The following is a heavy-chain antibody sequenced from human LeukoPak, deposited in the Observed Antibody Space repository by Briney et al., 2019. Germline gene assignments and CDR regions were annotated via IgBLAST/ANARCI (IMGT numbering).Heavy chain of an antibody. J-gene: IGHJ4*02. Sequence: ASVKVSCXASGYTFTSYYMHWVRQAPGQGLEWMGIISPSGGSTSYAQKFQGRVTMTRDTSTSTVYMELSSLRSEDTAVYYCARDAPFKYCSSTSCSGFDYWGQGTLVTVSS. V-gene: IGHV1-46*03. CDR1: GYTFTSYY. CDR2: ISPSGGST. D-gene: IGHD2-2*01. CDR3: ARDAPFKYCSSTSCSGFDY.